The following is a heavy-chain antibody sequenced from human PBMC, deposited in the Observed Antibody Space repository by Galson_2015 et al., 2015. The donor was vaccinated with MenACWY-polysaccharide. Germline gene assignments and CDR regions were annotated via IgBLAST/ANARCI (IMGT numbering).Heavy chain of an antibody. Sequence: SLRLSCAASGFIFSNCWMSWVRQAPGKGLEWVANIKQDGSETYYVDSVKGRFTISRDNAKNSLYLQTNSLRVEDTAVYYCARAGIRDVVPTARFSPAPDYWGQGTLVTVSS. CDR2: IKQDGSET. V-gene: IGHV3-7*01. CDR1: GFIFSNCW. CDR3: ARAGIRDVVPTARFSPAPDY. J-gene: IGHJ4*02. D-gene: IGHD3-3*01.